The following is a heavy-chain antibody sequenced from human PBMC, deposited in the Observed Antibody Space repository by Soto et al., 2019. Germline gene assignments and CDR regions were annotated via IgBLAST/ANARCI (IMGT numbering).Heavy chain of an antibody. Sequence: EVQLVESGGGLVKPGGSLRLSCTAAGFSLSSYSMNWVRQAPGKGLEWVSSISSSSSYIYYADSVKGRFTISRDNAKNSLYLQMNSLRVEDTAVYYCARDLPEVLWGQGTLVTVSS. CDR1: GFSLSSYS. CDR3: ARDLPEVL. D-gene: IGHD1-20*01. CDR2: ISSSSSYI. V-gene: IGHV3-21*01. J-gene: IGHJ4*02.